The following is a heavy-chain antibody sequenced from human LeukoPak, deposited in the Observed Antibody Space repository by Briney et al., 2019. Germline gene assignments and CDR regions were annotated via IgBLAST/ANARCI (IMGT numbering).Heavy chain of an antibody. CDR3: ARGRYSGTTYYFDY. D-gene: IGHD5-12*01. V-gene: IGHV3-7*03. CDR2: IKKDGSET. CDR1: GVTFSTSW. Sequence: PGGSLRLSCAASGVTFSTSWMSWVRQVPGKGLEWVANIKKDGSETYYVDSVKGRFTISRDNAKNSLYLQMNSLRAEDTAMYYCARGRYSGTTYYFDYWGQGTLVTVSS. J-gene: IGHJ4*02.